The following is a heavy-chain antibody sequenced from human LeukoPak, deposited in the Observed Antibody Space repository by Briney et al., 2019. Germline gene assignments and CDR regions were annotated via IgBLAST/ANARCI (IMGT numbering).Heavy chain of an antibody. D-gene: IGHD7-27*01. V-gene: IGHV3-21*01. CDR3: AREPLGFFDY. J-gene: IGHJ4*02. Sequence: GGSLRLPCAASGFTFSSYSTNWVRQAPGKGLEWVSSISSSSSYIYYADSVKGRFTISRDNAKNSLYLQMNSLRAEDTAVYYCAREPLGFFDYWGQGTLVTVSS. CDR2: ISSSSSYI. CDR1: GFTFSSYS.